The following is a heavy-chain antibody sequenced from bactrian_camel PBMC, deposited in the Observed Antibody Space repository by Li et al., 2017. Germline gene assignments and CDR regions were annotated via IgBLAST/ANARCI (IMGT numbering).Heavy chain of an antibody. J-gene: IGHJ4*01. CDR3: AVGHYWGLCNFNQVYQKGFAY. V-gene: IGHV3S1*01. CDR1: GYTFNTYS. CDR2: IDTGDGST. D-gene: IGHD5*01. Sequence: QVQLVESGGGSALAGGSVRLSCAASGYTFNTYSWFRQAPGQEREGVAAIDTGDGSTYYLNSVEGRFTISHDNAKNTLYLQMNNLGPEDTAMYYCAVGHYWGLCNFNQVYQKGFAYRGRGTQVTVS.